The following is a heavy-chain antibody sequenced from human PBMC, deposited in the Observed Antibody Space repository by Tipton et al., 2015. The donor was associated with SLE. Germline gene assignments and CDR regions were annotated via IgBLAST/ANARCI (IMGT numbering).Heavy chain of an antibody. J-gene: IGHJ4*02. Sequence: TLSLTCTVSGGSISSGSYYWSWIRQPAGKGLEWIGRIYTSGSTNYNPSLKSRVTISVDTSKNQFSLRLSSVTAADTAVYYCARDRGGSYQYYFDYWGQGTLVTVSS. CDR1: GGSISSGSYY. D-gene: IGHD1-26*01. CDR2: IYTSGST. CDR3: ARDRGGSYQYYFDY. V-gene: IGHV4-61*02.